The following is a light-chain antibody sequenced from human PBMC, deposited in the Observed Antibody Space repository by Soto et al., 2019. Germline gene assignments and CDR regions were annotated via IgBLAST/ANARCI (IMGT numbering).Light chain of an antibody. J-gene: IGLJ1*01. V-gene: IGLV2-14*01. CDR3: SSYTSSSNSNYV. CDR2: EVS. Sequence: QSALTQPASVSGSPGQSITISCTGTSSDVGGYNYVSWYQQHPGKAPKLMIYEVSNRPSGVSNRFSGSKSGNTASLTISGLQAEDEAEYYCSSYTSSSNSNYVFGTGTKLTVL. CDR1: SSDVGGYNY.